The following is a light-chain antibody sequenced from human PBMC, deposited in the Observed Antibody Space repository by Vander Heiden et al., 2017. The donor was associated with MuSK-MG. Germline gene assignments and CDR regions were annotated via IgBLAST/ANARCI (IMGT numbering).Light chain of an antibody. Sequence: EIVLTQSPGTLSLSPGERATLSCRASQSVSSSYLAWYQQKPGQAPRLLIYGASSRATGIPDRFRGSESGTDFILTISRLEPEDFAVYYCQQDGSSPWTFGQGTKVEIK. J-gene: IGKJ1*01. CDR1: QSVSSSY. CDR2: GAS. V-gene: IGKV3-20*01. CDR3: QQDGSSPWT.